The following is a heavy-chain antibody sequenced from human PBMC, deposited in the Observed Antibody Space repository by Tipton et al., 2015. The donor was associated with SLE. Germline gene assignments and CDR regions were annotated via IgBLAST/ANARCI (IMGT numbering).Heavy chain of an antibody. D-gene: IGHD1-1*01. Sequence: TLSLTCTVSGGSISSNDYYWSWIRQPAGKGLEWIGHVHTSGRTYYNPSLKSRVAMSVDTSKNQFSLRLSSVTAADTAVYYCARDGIAHFDYWGQGTLVTVSS. CDR3: ARDGIAHFDY. CDR1: GGSISSNDYY. CDR2: VHTSGRT. V-gene: IGHV4-61*09. J-gene: IGHJ4*02.